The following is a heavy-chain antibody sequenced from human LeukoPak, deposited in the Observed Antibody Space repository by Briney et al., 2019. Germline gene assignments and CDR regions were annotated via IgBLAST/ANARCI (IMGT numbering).Heavy chain of an antibody. Sequence: SETLSLTCAVYGGSFSGYYWSWIRQPPGKGLEWIGEINHSGSTNYNPSLKSRVTISVDTSKNQFSLKLSPVTAADTAVYYCARGGRGSSSWPIDYWGQGTLVTVSS. CDR2: INHSGST. CDR1: GGSFSGYY. J-gene: IGHJ4*02. CDR3: ARGGRGSSSWPIDY. V-gene: IGHV4-34*01. D-gene: IGHD6-13*01.